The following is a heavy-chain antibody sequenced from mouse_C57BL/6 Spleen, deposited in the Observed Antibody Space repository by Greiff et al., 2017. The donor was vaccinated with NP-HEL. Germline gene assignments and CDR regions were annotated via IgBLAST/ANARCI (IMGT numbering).Heavy chain of an antibody. Sequence: QVHVKQSGAELVKPGASVKLSCKASGYTFTSYWMQWVKQRPGQGLEWIGEIDPSDSYTNYNQKFKGKATLTVDTSSSTAYMQLSSLTSEDAAVYYCARTGDGSSYYWYFDVWGTGTTVTVSS. CDR1: GYTFTSYW. J-gene: IGHJ1*03. V-gene: IGHV1-50*01. CDR3: ARTGDGSSYYWYFDV. CDR2: IDPSDSYT. D-gene: IGHD1-1*01.